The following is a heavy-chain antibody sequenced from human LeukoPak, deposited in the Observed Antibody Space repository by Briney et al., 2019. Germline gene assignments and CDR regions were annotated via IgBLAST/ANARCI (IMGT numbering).Heavy chain of an antibody. CDR1: GYTFTSYD. D-gene: IGHD4-17*01. V-gene: IGHV1-2*02. CDR2: MNPNSGGT. CDR3: ANSRYGDYSKFDY. J-gene: IGHJ4*02. Sequence: ASVKVSCKASGYTFTSYDINWVRQATGQGLEWMGWMNPNSGGTNYAQKFQGRVTMTRDTSISTAYMELSRLRSDDTAVYYCANSRYGDYSKFDYWGQGTLVTVSS.